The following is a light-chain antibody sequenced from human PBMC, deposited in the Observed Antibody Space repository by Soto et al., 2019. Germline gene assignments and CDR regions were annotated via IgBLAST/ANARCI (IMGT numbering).Light chain of an antibody. Sequence: QSALTQSASVSGSPGQSITISCSGTNSDVGGHDYVSWYQQHPGKAPKLIIFDVTNRPSGVSHRFSGSKSGNTASLTISGLQAEDEGDYYCSSYSTSSSVVFGGGTKVTVL. CDR2: DVT. CDR1: NSDVGGHDY. J-gene: IGLJ2*01. V-gene: IGLV2-14*03. CDR3: SSYSTSSSVV.